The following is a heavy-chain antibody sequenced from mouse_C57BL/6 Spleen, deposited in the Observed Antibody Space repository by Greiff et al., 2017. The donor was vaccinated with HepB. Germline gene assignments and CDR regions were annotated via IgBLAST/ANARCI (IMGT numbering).Heavy chain of an antibody. CDR3: AGQLSAY. CDR1: GYTFTDYY. D-gene: IGHD3-2*02. CDR2: IYPGSGNT. V-gene: IGHV1-76*01. Sequence: VQLQQSGAELVRPGASVKLSCKASGYTFTDYYINWVKQRPGQGLEWIARIYPGSGNTYYNEKFKGKDTLTAEKSSSTAYMQLSSLTSEDSAVYFCAGQLSAYWGQGTLVTVSA. J-gene: IGHJ3*01.